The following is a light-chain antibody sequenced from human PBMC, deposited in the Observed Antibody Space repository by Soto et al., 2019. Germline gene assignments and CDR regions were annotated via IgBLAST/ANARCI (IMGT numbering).Light chain of an antibody. V-gene: IGKV3-15*01. CDR3: QQYNNWLFT. Sequence: EIVMTQSPATLPVSPGERATLSCRASPSVSSNLAWYQQKPGQAPRLLIYGASTRATGIPARFSGSGSGTEFTLTISSLQSEDFAVYYCQQYNNWLFTFGPGTKVDIK. J-gene: IGKJ3*01. CDR2: GAS. CDR1: PSVSSN.